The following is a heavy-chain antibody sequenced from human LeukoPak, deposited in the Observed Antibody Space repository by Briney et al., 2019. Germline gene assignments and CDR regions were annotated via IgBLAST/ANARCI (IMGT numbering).Heavy chain of an antibody. V-gene: IGHV3-7*03. D-gene: IGHD3-16*01. CDR2: INHNGNVN. Sequence: GGSLRLSCAASGFTFSSYWMNWARQAPGKGLEWVASINHNGNVNYYVDSVKGRFSISRDNAKNSLYLQMSNLRAEDTAVYFCARGGGLDVWGQGATVTVSS. CDR1: GFTFSSYW. J-gene: IGHJ6*02. CDR3: ARGGGLDV.